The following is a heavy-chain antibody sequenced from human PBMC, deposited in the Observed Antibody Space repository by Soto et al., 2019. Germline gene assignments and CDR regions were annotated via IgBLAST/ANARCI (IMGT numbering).Heavy chain of an antibody. Sequence: GGSLRLSCAASGFTLSDYWMHWVRQVPGKGLLWVSRISVDGGDTTYADYVKGRFTISRDNSKNTLYLQMNTLRAEDTALYYFAKGAPIVVVPAAMRAFDIWGQGKMVTVSS. CDR2: ISVDGGDT. V-gene: IGHV3-74*01. CDR3: AKGAPIVVVPAAMRAFDI. J-gene: IGHJ3*02. CDR1: GFTLSDYW. D-gene: IGHD2-2*01.